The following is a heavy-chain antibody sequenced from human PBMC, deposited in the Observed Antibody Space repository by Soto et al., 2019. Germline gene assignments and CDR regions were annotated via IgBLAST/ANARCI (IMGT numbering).Heavy chain of an antibody. V-gene: IGHV6-1*01. D-gene: IGHD6-19*01. CDR3: ARASVVETSGWSFDY. CDR1: GDSVSANSAA. Sequence: SQTLSLTCAISGDSVSANSAAWNWIRQSPSRGLEWLGRTYYRSKWYNDYAVSVKSRITVNPDTSKNQFSLQLNSVTPEDTAVYYCARASVVETSGWSFDYWGQGTLVTVSS. CDR2: TYYRSKWYN. J-gene: IGHJ4*02.